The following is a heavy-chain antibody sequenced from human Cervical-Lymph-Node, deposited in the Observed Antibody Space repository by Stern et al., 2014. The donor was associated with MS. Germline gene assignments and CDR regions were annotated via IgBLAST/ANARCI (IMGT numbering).Heavy chain of an antibody. J-gene: IGHJ4*02. CDR1: GFTFSTYA. Sequence: VQLLESGGGVVQPGRSLRLSCAASGFTFSTYAMHWVRQAPGKGLEWVAVISYDGKNKYYTDSVKGRFTISRDNSKNTLYLQMNSLRAEDTAVYYCAGRNDLTGISACEYWGQGTLVTVSS. V-gene: IGHV3-30*04. D-gene: IGHD2/OR15-2a*01. CDR2: ISYDGKNK. CDR3: AGRNDLTGISACEY.